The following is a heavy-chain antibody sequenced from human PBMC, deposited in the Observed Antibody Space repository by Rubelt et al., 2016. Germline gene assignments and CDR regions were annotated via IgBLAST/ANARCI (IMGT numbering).Heavy chain of an antibody. J-gene: IGHJ4*02. V-gene: IGHV4-61*01. CDR3: ARDRGRTPFDY. Sequence: QVRLQESGPRLVKPSETLSLTCSVSGGSVSTGSYFWHWIRQPPGKGLEWIGYFYSGSTNYKPSLTSRVTISVDTSKNLFSLNLRSVTAADTAVYYCARDRGRTPFDYWGQGILVTVSS. D-gene: IGHD1-14*01. CDR2: FYSGST. CDR1: GGSVSTGSYF.